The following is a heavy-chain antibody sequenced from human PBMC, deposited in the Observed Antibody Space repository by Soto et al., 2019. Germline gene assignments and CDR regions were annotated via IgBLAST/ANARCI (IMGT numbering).Heavy chain of an antibody. CDR1: GYTFTSYG. CDR2: ISAYNGNT. V-gene: IGHV1-18*01. Sequence: ASANVSCKASGYTFTSYGISWVRQASGQGLEWMGWISAYNGNTNYAQKLQGRVTMTTDTSTSTAYMELRSLRSDDTAVYYCARVVVAAADWFVPSGQGTRVTVPS. J-gene: IGHJ5*02. CDR3: ARVVVAAADWFVP. D-gene: IGHD2-15*01.